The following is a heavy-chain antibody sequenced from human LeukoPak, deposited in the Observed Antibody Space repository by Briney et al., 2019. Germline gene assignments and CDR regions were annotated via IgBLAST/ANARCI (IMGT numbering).Heavy chain of an antibody. CDR2: VSVYDGKT. V-gene: IGHV1-18*01. CDR1: GYTFNNFG. D-gene: IGHD3-10*01. Sequence: ASVKVSCKTDGYTFNNFGISWVRQAPGQGLERLGWVSVYDGKTNYAQTVQDRVTMTTDTSTGTAYMDLRSLRSDDTAIYYCARLDYASGSYYSAPLDHWGQGTLVTVSS. J-gene: IGHJ4*02. CDR3: ARLDYASGSYYSAPLDH.